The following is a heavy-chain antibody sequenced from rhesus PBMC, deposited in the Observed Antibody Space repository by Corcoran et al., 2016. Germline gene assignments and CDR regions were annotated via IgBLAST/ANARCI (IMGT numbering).Heavy chain of an antibody. CDR2: IDGKTGGT. CDR1: GGSISDSYY. CDR3: ARAPTLASTGGHCDY. D-gene: IGHD1-44*02. V-gene: IGHV4S9*01. J-gene: IGHJ4*01. Sequence: QVQLQESGPGPVKTSETLSLTCAVDGGSISDSYYWTWIRNPPGKGLEWLGNIDGKTGGTADQPSRKVRVTISKDTSKNQFFLKLTAVTAADTAVYYWARAPTLASTGGHCDYWGQGVLVTVSS.